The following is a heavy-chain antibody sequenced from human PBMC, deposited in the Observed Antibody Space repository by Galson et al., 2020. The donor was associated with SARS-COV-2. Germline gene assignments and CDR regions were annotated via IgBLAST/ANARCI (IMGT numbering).Heavy chain of an antibody. CDR2: MNPNSGNT. J-gene: IGHJ6*03. Sequence: ASVKVSCKASGYGFISYDINWVRQATGQGLEWMGWMNPNSGNTGYAQKFQGRVTITRDTSISTAYMELSNLRSEDTAVYYCARGPYYYDGSDYNFVTRTCYFYHMDVWGKGTTVTIS. V-gene: IGHV1-8*03. CDR3: ARGPYYYDGSDYNFVTRTCYFYHMDV. CDR1: GYGFISYD. D-gene: IGHD3-22*01.